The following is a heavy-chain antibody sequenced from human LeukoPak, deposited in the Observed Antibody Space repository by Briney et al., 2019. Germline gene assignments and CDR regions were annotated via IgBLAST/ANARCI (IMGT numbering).Heavy chain of an antibody. D-gene: IGHD6-19*01. J-gene: IGHJ4*02. Sequence: SETLSLTCTVSGGSISSSSYYWGWIRQPPGKGLEWIGSIYYSGSTYYNPSLKSRVTISIDTSKNQFSLKLSSVTAADTAVYYCARVKRAGNDYWGQGTLVTVSS. CDR2: IYYSGST. CDR3: ARVKRAGNDY. V-gene: IGHV4-39*07. CDR1: GGSISSSSYY.